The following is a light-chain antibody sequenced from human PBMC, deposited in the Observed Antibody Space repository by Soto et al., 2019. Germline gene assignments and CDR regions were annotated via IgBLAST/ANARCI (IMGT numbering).Light chain of an antibody. V-gene: IGKV3-20*01. CDR2: GAS. CDR3: QQYGTSPRM. J-gene: IGKJ1*01. Sequence: EIVLTQSPGTLSLSPGDTAALSCRASQSVSNNYLAWYQQKPGQAPRLLIYGASSRATGIPDRFSGSASGTDFTLTISRLEPEDFAVYYCQQYGTSPRMFGQGIKVDI. CDR1: QSVSNNY.